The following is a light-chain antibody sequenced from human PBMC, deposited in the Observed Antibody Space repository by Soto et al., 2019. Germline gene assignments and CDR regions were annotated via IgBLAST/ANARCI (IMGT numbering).Light chain of an antibody. CDR3: QQYNDWPPYT. Sequence: EIVMTQFPATLSVSPGERVTLSCTAGQSVGKKLAWYQQKPGQAPRLLIYAASTRASDFPARFSGSGSGTDFTLTISNLQSEDFAVYYCQQYNDWPPYTFGQGTKLDMK. CDR1: QSVGKK. V-gene: IGKV3-15*01. CDR2: AAS. J-gene: IGKJ2*01.